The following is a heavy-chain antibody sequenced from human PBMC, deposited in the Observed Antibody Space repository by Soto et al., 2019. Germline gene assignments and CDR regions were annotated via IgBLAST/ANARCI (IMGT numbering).Heavy chain of an antibody. CDR1: GGMFSDYT. Sequence: QVQLVQSGAVVKKPGSSVTVSCKASGGMFSDYTISWVRQAPGQGLEWMGGIIPIFGGPHYAQKFQGRVTITEDKPTRAVYLELRCLTSEDTAVYYCGKKGGGASIDFWRANWFDPWGQGTLVTVSS. V-gene: IGHV1-69*06. J-gene: IGHJ5*02. CDR3: GKKGGGASIDFWRANWFDP. CDR2: IIPIFGGP. D-gene: IGHD3-3*01.